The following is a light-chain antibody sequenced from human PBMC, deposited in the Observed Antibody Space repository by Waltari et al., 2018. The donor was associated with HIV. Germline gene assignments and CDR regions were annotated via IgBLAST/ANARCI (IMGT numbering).Light chain of an antibody. CDR3: AAWDDSLSGLV. CDR1: RSNIGSNY. V-gene: IGLV1-47*01. CDR2: RNN. J-gene: IGLJ3*02. Sequence: QSVLTQPPSASGTPGQRVTISCSGRRSNIGSNYGYWYQQLPGTAPKLLIHRNNQRPSGVPDRFSGSKSGTSASLAISGLRSEDEADYYCAAWDDSLSGLVFGGGTKVTVL.